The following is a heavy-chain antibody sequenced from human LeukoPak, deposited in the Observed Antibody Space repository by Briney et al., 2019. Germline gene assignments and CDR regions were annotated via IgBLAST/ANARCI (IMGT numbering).Heavy chain of an antibody. CDR2: IYPADSDT. Sequence: PGESLKISCQVSGYIFTNYWIGWVRQMPGKGLESMGIIYPADSDTTYSPSFEGQATISADKSIDTVYLQWSSLKASDTATYYCARQSRDGSKTRGYYFDSWGQGTLVTVSS. J-gene: IGHJ4*02. CDR3: ARQSRDGSKTRGYYFDS. D-gene: IGHD3-10*01. CDR1: GYIFTNYW. V-gene: IGHV5-51*01.